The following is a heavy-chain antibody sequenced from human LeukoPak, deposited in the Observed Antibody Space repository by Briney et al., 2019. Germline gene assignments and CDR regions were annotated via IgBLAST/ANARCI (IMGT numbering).Heavy chain of an antibody. CDR1: GGSISSYY. Sequence: SETLSLTCTVSGGSISSYYWSWIRQPPGKGLEWIGYIYYSGSTNYNPSLKSRVTISVDTSKNQFSLKLSSVTAADTVVYYCARLTGYSSGWVRPYYFDYWGQGTLVTVSS. V-gene: IGHV4-59*08. J-gene: IGHJ4*02. CDR2: IYYSGST. CDR3: ARLTGYSSGWVRPYYFDY. D-gene: IGHD6-19*01.